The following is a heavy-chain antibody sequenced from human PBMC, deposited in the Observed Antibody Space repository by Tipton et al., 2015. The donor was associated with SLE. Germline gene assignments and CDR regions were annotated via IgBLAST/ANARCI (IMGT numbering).Heavy chain of an antibody. CDR3: AKGPDCSGGRCHSGYYYYYMDV. CDR1: EINLNTYW. V-gene: IGHV3-33*07. J-gene: IGHJ6*03. Sequence: SLRLSCVASEINLNTYWMYWVRQAPGKGLEWVAVIWYDGTNKYYADSVKGRFTVSRDNSKNTLYLQMNSLRAEDTAVYYCAKGPDCSGGRCHSGYYYYYMDVWGKGTTVTVSS. CDR2: IWYDGTNK. D-gene: IGHD2-15*01.